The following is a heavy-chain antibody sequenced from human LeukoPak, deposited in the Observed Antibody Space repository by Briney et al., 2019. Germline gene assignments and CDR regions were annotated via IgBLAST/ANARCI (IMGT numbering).Heavy chain of an antibody. CDR2: ISSSSSYI. CDR1: GFTFSSYA. D-gene: IGHD2-15*01. Sequence: GGSLRLSCAASGFTFSSYAMSWVRQAPGKGLEWVSSISSSSSYIYYADSVKGRFTISRDNAKNSLYLQMNSLRAEDTAVYYCARVSTYCSGGSCYPKQFDYWGQGTLVTVSS. J-gene: IGHJ4*02. CDR3: ARVSTYCSGGSCYPKQFDY. V-gene: IGHV3-21*01.